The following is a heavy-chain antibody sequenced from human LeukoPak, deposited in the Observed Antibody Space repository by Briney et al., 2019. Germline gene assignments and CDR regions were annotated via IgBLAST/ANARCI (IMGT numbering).Heavy chain of an antibody. CDR2: IYSGGST. Sequence: PGGSLRLSCAASGFTFSSYAMSWVRQAPGKGLEWVSVIYSGGSTYYADSVKGRFTISRDNSKNTLYLQMNSLRAEDTAVYYCARAKDSSGYYTYYFDYWGQGTLVTVSS. J-gene: IGHJ4*02. D-gene: IGHD3-22*01. V-gene: IGHV3-66*02. CDR1: GFTFSSYA. CDR3: ARAKDSSGYYTYYFDY.